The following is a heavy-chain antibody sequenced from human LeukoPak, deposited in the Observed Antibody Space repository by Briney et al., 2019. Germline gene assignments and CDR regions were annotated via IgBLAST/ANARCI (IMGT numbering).Heavy chain of an antibody. CDR2: IGVSGNT. Sequence: GSLRLSCAVSGFTFSNYGMSWVRQAPGKGLEWVSVIGVSGNTFYADSVKGRFTISRDNSKNTLYLQMNSLRAEDTAVYYCAKRDSSGYYYFDSWGQGILVTVSS. J-gene: IGHJ4*02. CDR1: GFTFSNYG. D-gene: IGHD3-22*01. V-gene: IGHV3-23*01. CDR3: AKRDSSGYYYFDS.